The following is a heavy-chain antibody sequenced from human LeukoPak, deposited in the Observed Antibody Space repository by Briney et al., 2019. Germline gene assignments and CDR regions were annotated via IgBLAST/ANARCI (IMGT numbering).Heavy chain of an antibody. V-gene: IGHV4-39*01. CDR3: ARLELDGYNWYY. D-gene: IGHD5-24*01. J-gene: IGHJ4*02. CDR1: GGSLSSSSYY. Sequence: SETLSLTCTVSGGSLSSSSYYWGWIREPPGKGVEWIGSIYYSGGTYYNPSLKSRVTISVYTSKNQFSLKLSSVTAADTAVYYCARLELDGYNWYYWGQGTLVTVSS. CDR2: IYYSGGT.